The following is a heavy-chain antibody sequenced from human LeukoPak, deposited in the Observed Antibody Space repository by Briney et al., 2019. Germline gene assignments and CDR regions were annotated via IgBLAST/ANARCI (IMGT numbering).Heavy chain of an antibody. CDR3: VREAAATLFDY. V-gene: IGHV3-21*01. J-gene: IGHJ4*02. CDR2: ISSSSRDI. Sequence: PGGTLRLSCAASGFTFSSYTMNWVRQAPGKGLEWVAAISSSSRDIFYADSVKGRFSISRDNTQNSLSLQMSSLKAEDTAVYYCVREAAATLFDYWGQGTLVTVSS. D-gene: IGHD1-26*01. CDR1: GFTFSSYT.